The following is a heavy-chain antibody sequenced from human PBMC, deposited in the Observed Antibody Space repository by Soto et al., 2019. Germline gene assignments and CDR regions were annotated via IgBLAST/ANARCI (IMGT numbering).Heavy chain of an antibody. J-gene: IGHJ4*02. V-gene: IGHV3-64D*06. D-gene: IGHD3-22*01. CDR2: ISSNGGST. CDR1: GFTFSSYA. Sequence: GGSLRLSCSASGFTFSSYAMHWVREAPGKGLEYVSAISSNGGSTYYADSVKGRFTISRDNSKNTLYLQMSSLRAEDTAVYYCVKDLYYDSSGYYSLTSFDYWGQGTLVTVSS. CDR3: VKDLYYDSSGYYSLTSFDY.